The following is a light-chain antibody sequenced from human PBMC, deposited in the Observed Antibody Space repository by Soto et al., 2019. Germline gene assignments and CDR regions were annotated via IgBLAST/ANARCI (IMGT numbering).Light chain of an antibody. CDR2: DAS. CDR3: QKRSNWPLT. V-gene: IGKV3-11*01. Sequence: EIVLTQSPATLSLSPGERATLSCRASQSVSSYLAWYQQKPGQAPRLLIYDASNRATGSPARFSGSGSGTDFTLTISSLEPEDFAVYYCQKRSNWPLTFGGGTKVEIK. CDR1: QSVSSY. J-gene: IGKJ4*01.